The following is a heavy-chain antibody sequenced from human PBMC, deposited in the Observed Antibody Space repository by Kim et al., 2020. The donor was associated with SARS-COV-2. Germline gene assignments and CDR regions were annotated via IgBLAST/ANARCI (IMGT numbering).Heavy chain of an antibody. D-gene: IGHD3-10*01. CDR3: ARRREFRRDAFDI. V-gene: IGHV5-51*01. Sequence: SSPPFQGQVTISADKSISTAYLQWSSLKASDTAMYYCARRREFRRDAFDIWGQGTMVTVSS. J-gene: IGHJ3*02.